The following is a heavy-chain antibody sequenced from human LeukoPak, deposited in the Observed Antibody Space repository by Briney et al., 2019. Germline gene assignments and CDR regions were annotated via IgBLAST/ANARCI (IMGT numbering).Heavy chain of an antibody. D-gene: IGHD2-15*01. V-gene: IGHV3-21*01. CDR1: GFTFSSYS. Sequence: GGSLRLSCAASGFTFSSYSMNWVRQAPGKGLEWVSSISSGSSFTYYADSVKGRFTISRDNAKNSLYLQMNSLRAEDTAVYYCARDRGVVGQFDPWGQGTLVTVSS. CDR3: ARDRGVVGQFDP. J-gene: IGHJ5*02. CDR2: ISSGSSFT.